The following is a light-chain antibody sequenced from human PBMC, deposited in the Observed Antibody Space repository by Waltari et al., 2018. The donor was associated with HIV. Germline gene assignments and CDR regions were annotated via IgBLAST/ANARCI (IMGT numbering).Light chain of an antibody. CDR1: SSDVGGYNY. CDR2: EVS. CDR3: SSYTSSSTPYV. V-gene: IGLV2-14*01. Sequence: QSALTQPPSASGSPGQSVTISCTGTSSDVGGYNYVSWYQQHPGKAPKLMIYEVSNRPSGISTRFSGSKSGNTASLTISGLQAEDEADYYCSSYTSSSTPYVFGTGTKVTVL. J-gene: IGLJ1*01.